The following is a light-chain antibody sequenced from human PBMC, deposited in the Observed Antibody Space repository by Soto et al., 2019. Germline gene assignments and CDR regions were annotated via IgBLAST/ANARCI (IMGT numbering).Light chain of an antibody. CDR2: GAS. Sequence: EIVMTQSPASLSVSPGDGATLSCRASQSVASNVAWYQQKPGQGPRLLIHGASTRAVGVPARFSGSGSGTDFTLTIDSLQCEDFAVYDCQQYHNWPPQYTFGQGTKLQIK. V-gene: IGKV3-15*01. CDR1: QSVASN. J-gene: IGKJ2*01. CDR3: QQYHNWPPQYT.